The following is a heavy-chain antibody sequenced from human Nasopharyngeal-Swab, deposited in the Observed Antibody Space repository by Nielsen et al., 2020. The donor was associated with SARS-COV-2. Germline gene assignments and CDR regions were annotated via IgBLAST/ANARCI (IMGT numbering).Heavy chain of an antibody. CDR3: ARVNNGGGIVPASYSFFMDV. CDR2: ITRSGNT. CDR1: GVSFSGYH. Sequence: SETLSLTCSLNGVSFSGYHWGWIRQSPGKGLEWIGDITRSGNTNYNPALKSRVTMSVAPSKDEFSLKLTSVTAADTAIYFCARVNNGGGIVPASYSFFMDVWGKGTSVAASS. V-gene: IGHV4-34*01. D-gene: IGHD2-2*01. J-gene: IGHJ6*03.